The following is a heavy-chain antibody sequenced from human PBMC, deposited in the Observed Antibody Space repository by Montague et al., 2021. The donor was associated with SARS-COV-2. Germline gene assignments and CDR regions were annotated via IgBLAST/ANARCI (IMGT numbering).Heavy chain of an antibody. J-gene: IGHJ5*02. V-gene: IGHV4-39*07. Sequence: SETLSLTCTVTGDSIISDNYYWSWIRQPPGKGLEWIGSIYDSGSTIYNPSLNSRVTITIDTSKNQFSLNLMSVTPADTAVYYCVRGSGDPWGQGTLVTVSS. D-gene: IGHD2-15*01. CDR2: IYDSGST. CDR3: VRGSGDP. CDR1: GDSIISDNYY.